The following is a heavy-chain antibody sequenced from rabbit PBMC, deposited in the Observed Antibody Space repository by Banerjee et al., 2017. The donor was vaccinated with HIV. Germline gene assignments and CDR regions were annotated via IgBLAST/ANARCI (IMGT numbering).Heavy chain of an antibody. Sequence: QEQLVESGGGLVQPGGSLTLTCKASGFSFSNKAVMCWVRQAPGKGLEWIACINAVTGKAVYASWAKGRFTFSKTSSTTVTLQMTSLTAADTATYCCARDLTDVMGWNFGWWGPGTLVTVS. CDR2: INAVTGKA. D-gene: IGHD6-1*01. J-gene: IGHJ4*01. V-gene: IGHV1S45*01. CDR1: GFSFSNKAV. CDR3: ARDLTDVMGWNFGW.